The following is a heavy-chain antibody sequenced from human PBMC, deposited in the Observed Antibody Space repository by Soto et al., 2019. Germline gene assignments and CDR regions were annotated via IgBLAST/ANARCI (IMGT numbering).Heavy chain of an antibody. V-gene: IGHV4-34*01. CDR2: INHSGST. J-gene: IGHJ3*02. CDR1: SFSGYY. Sequence: SFSGYYWSWIRQPPGKGLEWIGEINHSGSTNYNPSLKSRVTISVDTSKSQFSLKLSSVTAADTAVYYCARRGVVVVAATPLAFDIWGQGTMVTVSS. CDR3: ARRGVVVVAATPLAFDI. D-gene: IGHD2-15*01.